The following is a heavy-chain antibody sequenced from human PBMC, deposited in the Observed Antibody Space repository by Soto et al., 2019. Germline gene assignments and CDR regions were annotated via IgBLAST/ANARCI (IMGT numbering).Heavy chain of an antibody. J-gene: IGHJ4*02. Sequence: SETLSLTCTVSGGSISSSSHYWGWIRQPPGKGLEWIGSIYYSGSTYYNPSLKSRVTIPVDTSKNQFSLKLSSVTAADTAVYYCARQPPGYCSGGSCLFDYWGQGTLVTVSS. V-gene: IGHV4-39*01. CDR2: IYYSGST. CDR3: ARQPPGYCSGGSCLFDY. CDR1: GGSISSSSHY. D-gene: IGHD2-15*01.